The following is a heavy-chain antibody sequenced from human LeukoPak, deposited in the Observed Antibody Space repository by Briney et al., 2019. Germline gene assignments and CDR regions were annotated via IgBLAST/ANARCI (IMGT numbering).Heavy chain of an antibody. CDR3: ARAAVDTAMERPFDY. D-gene: IGHD5-18*01. J-gene: IGHJ4*02. CDR1: GFTFSSYA. V-gene: IGHV3-23*01. CDR2: ISGSGGST. Sequence: SGGSLRLSCAASGFTFSSYAMSWVRQAPGKGLEWVSAISGSGGSTHYADSVKGRFTISRDNSKNTLYLQMNSLRAEDTAVYYCARAAVDTAMERPFDYWGQGTLVTVSS.